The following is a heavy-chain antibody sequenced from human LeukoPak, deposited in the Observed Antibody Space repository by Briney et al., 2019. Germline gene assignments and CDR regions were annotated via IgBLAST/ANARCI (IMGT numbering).Heavy chain of an antibody. J-gene: IGHJ4*02. D-gene: IGHD6-6*01. V-gene: IGHV4-39*01. CDR1: GGSISSIFYY. CDR2: IYYSGST. CDR3: AILSKAPRYGEGADY. Sequence: SETLSLTCTVSGGSISSIFYYWGWIRQPPGKGLEWIGTIYYSGSTYYHPSLMSRVTMSVDTSKPQFSLKLSSVTAADTAVYYCAILSKAPRYGEGADYWGQGTLVTVSS.